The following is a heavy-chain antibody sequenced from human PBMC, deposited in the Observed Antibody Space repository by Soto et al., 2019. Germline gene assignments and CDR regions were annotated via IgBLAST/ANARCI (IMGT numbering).Heavy chain of an antibody. CDR3: ASGSDYSPYYYYGMDV. Sequence: QVQLVQSGAEVKKPGSSVKVSCKASGGTFSSYTISWVRQAPGQGLEWMGRIIPILGIANYAQKFQGRVTITADKSTSXAYMELSSLRSEDTAVYYCASGSDYSPYYYYGMDVWGQGTTVTVSS. CDR2: IIPILGIA. J-gene: IGHJ6*02. D-gene: IGHD4-4*01. V-gene: IGHV1-69*02. CDR1: GGTFSSYT.